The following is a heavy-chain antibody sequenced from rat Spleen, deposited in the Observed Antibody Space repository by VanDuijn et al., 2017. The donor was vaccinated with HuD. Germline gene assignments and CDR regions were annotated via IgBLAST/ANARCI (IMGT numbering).Heavy chain of an antibody. CDR3: TRGRDGYYGYTHYFDY. V-gene: IGHV5-31*01. J-gene: IGHJ2*01. D-gene: IGHD1-9*01. Sequence: EVQLVESGGGLVQPGRSLKLSCVASGFTFNNYWMTWIRQAPGKGLEWVASITNTGGSTYYPDSVKGRFTISRDNAKSTLYLQMNSLRSEDTATYYCTRGRDGYYGYTHYFDYWGQGVMVTVSS. CDR1: GFTFNNYW. CDR2: ITNTGGST.